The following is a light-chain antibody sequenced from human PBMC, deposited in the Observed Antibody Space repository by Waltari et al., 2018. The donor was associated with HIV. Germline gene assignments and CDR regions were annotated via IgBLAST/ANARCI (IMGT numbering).Light chain of an antibody. CDR2: DVS. CDR3: SSYTSTSTVL. Sequence: QSALTQPASVSGSPGQSITISCTGTSSDVGGYNYVSWYQQHPGIAPKLLIYDVSDRPSGVPNRFSGSKSGNTASLTISGLQSEDEADYYCSSYTSTSTVLFGGGTKLTVL. J-gene: IGLJ2*01. CDR1: SSDVGGYNY. V-gene: IGLV2-14*03.